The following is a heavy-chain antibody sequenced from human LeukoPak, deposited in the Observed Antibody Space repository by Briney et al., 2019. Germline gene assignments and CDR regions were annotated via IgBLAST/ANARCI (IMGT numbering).Heavy chain of an antibody. Sequence: GGSLRLSCAASGFTFSNYWMGWVRQAPGKRPEWVANMNIDGSEKYYADSVKGRFTISRDNARDSVYLQMNSLRVEDTAVYYCARDPVEWELLLDCWGQGTLVTVSS. CDR1: GFTFSNYW. CDR3: ARDPVEWELLLDC. J-gene: IGHJ4*02. D-gene: IGHD1-26*01. V-gene: IGHV3-7*01. CDR2: MNIDGSEK.